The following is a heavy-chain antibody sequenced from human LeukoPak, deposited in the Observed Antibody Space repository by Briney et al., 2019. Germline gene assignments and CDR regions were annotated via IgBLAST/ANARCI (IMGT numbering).Heavy chain of an antibody. CDR3: ARRGYSYGYRYLNY. J-gene: IGHJ4*02. D-gene: IGHD5-18*01. CDR2: INHSGST. CDR1: GGSFSGYY. Sequence: SETLSLTCAVYGGSFSGYYWSWIRQPPGKGLEWTGEINHSGSTNYNPSLKSRVTISVDTSKNQFSLKLSSVTAADTAVYYCARRGYSYGYRYLNYWGQGTLVTVSS. V-gene: IGHV4-34*01.